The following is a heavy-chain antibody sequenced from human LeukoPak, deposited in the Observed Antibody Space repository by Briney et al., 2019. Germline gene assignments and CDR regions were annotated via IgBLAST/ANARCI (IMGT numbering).Heavy chain of an antibody. J-gene: IGHJ4*02. V-gene: IGHV4-39*01. Sequence: SETLSLTCTVSGGSISSSSYYWGWIRQPPGKGLEWIGSIYYSGSTYYDPSLKSRVTISVDTSKNQFSLKLSSVTAADTAVYYCARLGLRFLEWLSQGVYWGQGTLVTVSS. D-gene: IGHD3-3*01. CDR1: GGSISSSSYY. CDR3: ARLGLRFLEWLSQGVY. CDR2: IYYSGST.